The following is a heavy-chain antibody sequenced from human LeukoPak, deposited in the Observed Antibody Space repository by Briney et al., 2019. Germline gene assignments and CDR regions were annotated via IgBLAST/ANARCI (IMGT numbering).Heavy chain of an antibody. Sequence: SETLSLTCAVSGGSTSSSNWWSWVRQPPGKGLEWIGEIYHSGSTNYNPSLKSRVTISVDKTKKQFSLQVRSVTAADTAVYYCARAYRGSGSPGGYYYMDVWGKGTTVTVSS. J-gene: IGHJ6*03. CDR2: IYHSGST. D-gene: IGHD3-10*01. V-gene: IGHV4-4*02. CDR1: GGSTSSSNW. CDR3: ARAYRGSGSPGGYYYMDV.